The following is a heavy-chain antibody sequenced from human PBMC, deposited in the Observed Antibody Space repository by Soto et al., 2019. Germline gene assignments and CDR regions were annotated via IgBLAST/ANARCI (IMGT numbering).Heavy chain of an antibody. CDR2: INHSGST. J-gene: IGHJ4*02. Sequence: PSETLSLTCAVYGGSFSGYYWTWIRQPPGTGLEWIGEINHSGSTNYNPSLKSRVTISVDTSKNQFSLKLTSVTAADTAVYYCARGVVGDTAGYWGQGTLVTVSS. V-gene: IGHV4-34*01. D-gene: IGHD5-18*01. CDR1: GGSFSGYY. CDR3: ARGVVGDTAGY.